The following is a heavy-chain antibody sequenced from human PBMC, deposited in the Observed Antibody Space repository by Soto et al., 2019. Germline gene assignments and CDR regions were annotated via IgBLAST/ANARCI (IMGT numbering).Heavy chain of an antibody. CDR2: IWYDGSNK. J-gene: IGHJ4*02. CDR3: ARDRMIGQQRVLDY. D-gene: IGHD6-13*01. CDR1: GFTFSSYG. Sequence: QVQLVESGGGVVQPGRSLRLSCAASGFTFSSYGMHWVRQAPGKGLEWVAVIWYDGSNKYYADSVKGRFTISRDNSKNTLYLQMNSLRAEDTAVYYCARDRMIGQQRVLDYWGQGTLVTVSS. V-gene: IGHV3-33*01.